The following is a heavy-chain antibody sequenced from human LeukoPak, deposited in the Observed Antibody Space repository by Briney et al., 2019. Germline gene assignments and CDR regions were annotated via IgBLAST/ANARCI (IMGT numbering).Heavy chain of an antibody. CDR2: IYYSGST. D-gene: IGHD2-8*01. Sequence: SETLSLTCSVSGGSVSSGSHYWSWIRQPPGKGLEWIGYIYYSGSTNYNPSLKSRVTISVDTSKNQFSLKLSSVTAADTAVYYCARGQRDIVLMVYAIAFDYWGQGTLVTVSS. V-gene: IGHV4-61*01. CDR1: GGSVSSGSHY. CDR3: ARGQRDIVLMVYAIAFDY. J-gene: IGHJ4*02.